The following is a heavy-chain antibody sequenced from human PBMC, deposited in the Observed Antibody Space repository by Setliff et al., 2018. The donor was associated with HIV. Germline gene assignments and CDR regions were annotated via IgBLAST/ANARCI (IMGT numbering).Heavy chain of an antibody. D-gene: IGHD3-22*01. CDR3: ARVLGVRRDYYDSSAPLRAAFDI. CDR2: ISYSGIT. CDR1: GGFITSGGDS. V-gene: IGHV4-31*03. J-gene: IGHJ3*02. Sequence: ASETLSLTCTVSGGFITSGGDSWSWIRQHPGKGLKWIGYISYSGITYYDPSLKSRLTMSVDTSNNQFSLKLSSATAADTAVYYCARVLGVRRDYYDSSAPLRAAFDIWGQGTMVTVSS.